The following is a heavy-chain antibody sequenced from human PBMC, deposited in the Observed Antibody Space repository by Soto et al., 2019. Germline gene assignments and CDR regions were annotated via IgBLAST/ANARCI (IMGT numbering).Heavy chain of an antibody. V-gene: IGHV6-1*01. D-gene: IGHD3-3*02. Sequence: QTLSLTCAISGDSVFSNSAAWNWIRQSPSRGLEWLGRTYYRSKWYNDYAGSVRSRITINPDTSKNQFSLHLSSVTPDDTAVYYCAGDLSGFFQHWGLGTLVTVSS. J-gene: IGHJ1*01. CDR3: AGDLSGFFQH. CDR2: TYYRSKWYN. CDR1: GDSVFSNSAA.